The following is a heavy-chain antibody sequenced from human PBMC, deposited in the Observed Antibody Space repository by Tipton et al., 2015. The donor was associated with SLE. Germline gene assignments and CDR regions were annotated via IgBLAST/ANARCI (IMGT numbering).Heavy chain of an antibody. CDR2: IIPIFGTA. D-gene: IGHD4-17*01. J-gene: IGHJ4*02. Sequence: QLVQSGPEVKKPGSSVKVSCKASGGTFSSYAISWVRQAPGQGLEWMGGIIPIFGTANYAQKFQGRVTITTDESTSTAYMELSSLRSEDTAVYYCATGDDYGDYWYFDCWGQGTLVTVSS. V-gene: IGHV1-69*05. CDR1: GGTFSSYA. CDR3: ATGDDYGDYWYFDC.